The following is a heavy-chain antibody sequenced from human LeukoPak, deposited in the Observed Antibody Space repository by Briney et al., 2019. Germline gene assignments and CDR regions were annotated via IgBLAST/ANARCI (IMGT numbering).Heavy chain of an antibody. J-gene: IGHJ4*02. CDR2: ISDDGRSK. Sequence: GGSLRLSCAASGFTFTTYAMSWVRLAPGKGLEWVGVISDDGRSKDYADSVKGRFTISRDNSKDTLYLQMNSLRDEDTAVYYCAKRPSDYGDYVSYFDYWGQGTLVTVSS. CDR1: GFTFTTYA. D-gene: IGHD4-17*01. V-gene: IGHV3-30*18. CDR3: AKRPSDYGDYVSYFDY.